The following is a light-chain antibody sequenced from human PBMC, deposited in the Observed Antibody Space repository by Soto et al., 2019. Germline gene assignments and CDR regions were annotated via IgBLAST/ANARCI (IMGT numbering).Light chain of an antibody. CDR2: DVS. CDR1: SSDVGGYNY. J-gene: IGLJ2*01. CDR3: SSYTISSVV. V-gene: IGLV2-14*03. Sequence: QSALTQPASVSGSPGQSITISCTGASSDVGGYNYVSWYQQHPGKAPKLMIYDVSNRPSGVSNRFSGSKSDNTASLTISGLQGEDECDYYCSSYTISSVVFGGGTKLTV.